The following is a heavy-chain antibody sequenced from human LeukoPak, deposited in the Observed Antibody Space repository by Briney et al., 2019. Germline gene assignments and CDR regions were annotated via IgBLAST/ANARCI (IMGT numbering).Heavy chain of an antibody. CDR1: GGSISSGGYY. CDR3: ARDPSPHDAFDI. CDR2: IYYSGST. V-gene: IGHV4-61*08. Sequence: NASETLSLTCAVSGGSISSGGYYWSWIRQPPGKGLEWIGYIYYSGSTNYNPSLKSRVTISVDTSKNQFSLKLSSVTAADTAVYYCARDPSPHDAFDIWGQGTMVTDSS. J-gene: IGHJ3*02.